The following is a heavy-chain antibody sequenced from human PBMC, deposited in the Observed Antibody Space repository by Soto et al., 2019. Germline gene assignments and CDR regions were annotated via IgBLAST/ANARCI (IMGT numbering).Heavy chain of an antibody. CDR1: GFTFSSYA. D-gene: IGHD6-13*01. J-gene: IGHJ4*02. Sequence: QVQLVESGGGVVQPGRSLRLSCAASGFTFSSYAMHWVHQAPGKGLEWVAVISYDGSNKYYADSVKGRFTISRDNSKNTLYLQMNSLRAEDTAVYYCARDPAYSSSWTNFDYWGQGTLVTVSS. V-gene: IGHV3-30-3*01. CDR3: ARDPAYSSSWTNFDY. CDR2: ISYDGSNK.